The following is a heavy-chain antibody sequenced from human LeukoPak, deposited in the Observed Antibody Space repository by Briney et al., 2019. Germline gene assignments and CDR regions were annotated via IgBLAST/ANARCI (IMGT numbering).Heavy chain of an antibody. D-gene: IGHD1-26*01. Sequence: GGSLRLSCAASGFTFRNYYMTWIRQAPGKGLEWVSYISASGDTIYYGDSVRGRFTISRDNAKNSLYLDMNTLKAEDTAVYYCARNPSWEILSYFDYWGQGTLVTVSS. J-gene: IGHJ4*02. CDR2: ISASGDTI. CDR3: ARNPSWEILSYFDY. CDR1: GFTFRNYY. V-gene: IGHV3-11*04.